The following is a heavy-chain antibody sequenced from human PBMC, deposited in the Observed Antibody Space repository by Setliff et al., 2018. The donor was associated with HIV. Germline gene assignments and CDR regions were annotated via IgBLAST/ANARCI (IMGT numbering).Heavy chain of an antibody. Sequence: ASVKVSCKASGYTFTSYGISWVRQAPGQGLEWMGIINPSGGSTSYAQKFQGRVSMTRDTSTSTVYMELSSLRSEDTAVYYCARGRYGGNDLDYWGQGTLVTVSS. D-gene: IGHD4-17*01. CDR2: INPSGGST. CDR1: GYTFTSYG. V-gene: IGHV1-46*01. CDR3: ARGRYGGNDLDY. J-gene: IGHJ4*02.